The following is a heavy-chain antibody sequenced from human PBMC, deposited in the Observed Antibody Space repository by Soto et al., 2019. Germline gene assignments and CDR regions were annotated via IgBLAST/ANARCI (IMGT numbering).Heavy chain of an antibody. CDR2: IWYDGSNK. J-gene: IGHJ6*02. CDR3: ARDGEASSSWYRPNYYYYYGMDV. Sequence: PGGSLRLSCAASGFTFSSYGMHWVRQAPGKGLEWVAVIWYDGSNKYYADSVKGRFTISRDNSKNTLYLQMNSLRAEDTAVYYYARDGEASSSWYRPNYYYYYGMDVWGQGTTVTVSS. V-gene: IGHV3-33*01. CDR1: GFTFSSYG. D-gene: IGHD6-13*01.